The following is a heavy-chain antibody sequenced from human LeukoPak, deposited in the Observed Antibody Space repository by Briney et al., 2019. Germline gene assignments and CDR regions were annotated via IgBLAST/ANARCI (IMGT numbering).Heavy chain of an antibody. V-gene: IGHV3-33*01. D-gene: IGHD5-24*01. Sequence: GGSLRLSCAASGFTFNNYGIHWVRQAPCKGLEWVAAIWYDGSNKHYADSVRGRFTISRDNSKNTLFLQMNSLRAEDTAVYYCARDQTGRWLQLNYWGQGTLVTVSS. CDR3: ARDQTGRWLQLNY. CDR1: GFTFNNYG. CDR2: IWYDGSNK. J-gene: IGHJ4*02.